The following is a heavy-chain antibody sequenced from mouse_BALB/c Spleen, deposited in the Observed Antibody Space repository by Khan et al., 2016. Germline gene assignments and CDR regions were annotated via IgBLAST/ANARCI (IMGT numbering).Heavy chain of an antibody. CDR1: GYTFTNYG. V-gene: IGHV9-1*02. D-gene: IGHD1-1*01. CDR2: INTYTGEP. Sequence: QIQLVQSGPELKKPGETVKISCKASGYTFTNYGMNWVKQAPGKGLKWMGWINTYTGEPTYADDFKGRFAFSLETSASTAYLQINNLKNEDMATYFCAREALYYGSSYGYWGQGTTLTVSS. CDR3: AREALYYGSSYGY. J-gene: IGHJ2*01.